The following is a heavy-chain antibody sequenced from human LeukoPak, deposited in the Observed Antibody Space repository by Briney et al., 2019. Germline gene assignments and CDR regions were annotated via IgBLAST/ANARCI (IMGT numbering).Heavy chain of an antibody. J-gene: IGHJ6*03. V-gene: IGHV1-18*01. CDR3: ARECILWFGEEYYYYMDV. CDR2: ISAYNGNT. D-gene: IGHD3-10*01. CDR1: GYTFTSYG. Sequence: AASVKVSCKASGYTFTSYGISWVRQAPGQGLEWMGWISAYNGNTNYAQKLQGRVTMTTDTSTSTAYMELRSLRSDDTAVYYCARECILWFGEEYYYYMDVWGKGTTVTISS.